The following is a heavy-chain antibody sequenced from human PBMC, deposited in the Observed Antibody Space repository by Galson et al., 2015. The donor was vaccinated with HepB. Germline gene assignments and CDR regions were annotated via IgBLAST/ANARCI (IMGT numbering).Heavy chain of an antibody. Sequence: SLRLSCAASGFTFSSYSMNWVRQAPGKGLEWVSYISSSSSTIYYADSVKGRFTISRDNAKNSLYLQMNSLRAEDTAVYYCARDQIAVAGGAFDIWGQGTMVTVSS. CDR2: ISSSSSTI. CDR1: GFTFSSYS. V-gene: IGHV3-48*04. CDR3: ARDQIAVAGGAFDI. J-gene: IGHJ3*02. D-gene: IGHD6-19*01.